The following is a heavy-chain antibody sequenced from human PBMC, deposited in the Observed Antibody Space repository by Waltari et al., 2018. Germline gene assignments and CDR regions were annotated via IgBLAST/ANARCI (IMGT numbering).Heavy chain of an antibody. Sequence: QVQLVQSGAEVKKPGASVKVSCKVSGYTLTELSMHWVRQAPGKGLEWMGGFDPEDGETIYAQKFQGRVTMTEDTSTDTAYMELSSLRSEDTAVYYCATGEVVVVAATPAFDIWGQGTMVTVSS. D-gene: IGHD2-15*01. CDR3: ATGEVVVVAATPAFDI. J-gene: IGHJ3*02. V-gene: IGHV1-24*01. CDR2: FDPEDGET. CDR1: GYTLTELS.